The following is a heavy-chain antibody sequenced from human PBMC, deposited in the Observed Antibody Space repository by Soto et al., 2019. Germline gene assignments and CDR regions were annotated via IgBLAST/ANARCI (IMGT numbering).Heavy chain of an antibody. Sequence: GASVKVSCKASGYTFTGYYMHWVRQAPGQGLEWMGWINPNSGGTNYAQKFQGRVTMTRDTSISTAYMELSRLRSDDTAVYYCARALRLQSSVNHAYWGQVPLVTFSS. CDR2: INPNSGGT. CDR3: ARALRLQSSVNHAY. CDR1: GYTFTGYY. V-gene: IGHV1-2*02. D-gene: IGHD4-4*01. J-gene: IGHJ4*02.